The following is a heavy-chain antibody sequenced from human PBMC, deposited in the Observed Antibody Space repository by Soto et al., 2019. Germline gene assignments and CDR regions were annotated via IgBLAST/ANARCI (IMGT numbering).Heavy chain of an antibody. V-gene: IGHV4-31*11. CDR2: IYYSGGT. Sequence: LSLTCAVSGASITGDGYYWSWIRQHPGKGLEWIGHIYYSGGTYYNLSFGSRLSISVDTSKNQFSLRDEDTAVYYCAKDPWNNWSGLFDPWGQGTLVTVSS. CDR3: AKDPWNNWSGLFDP. D-gene: IGHD1-1*01. J-gene: IGHJ5*02. CDR1: GASITGDGYY.